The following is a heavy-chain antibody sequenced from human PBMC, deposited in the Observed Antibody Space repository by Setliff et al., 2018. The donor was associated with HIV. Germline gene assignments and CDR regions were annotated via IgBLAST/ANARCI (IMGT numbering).Heavy chain of an antibody. CDR2: IYYSGST. CDR1: GDSISSSGYW. J-gene: IGHJ4*02. Sequence: PSETLSLTCTVSGDSISSSGYWWGWIRQPPGKGLEWIGSIYYSGSTYYNPSLKSRVTISVDTSKKRFSLKLSSVTAADTAVYYCAVRRYYDSTGYYDYWGQGTLVTVSS. V-gene: IGHV4-39*07. D-gene: IGHD3-22*01. CDR3: AVRRYYDSTGYYDY.